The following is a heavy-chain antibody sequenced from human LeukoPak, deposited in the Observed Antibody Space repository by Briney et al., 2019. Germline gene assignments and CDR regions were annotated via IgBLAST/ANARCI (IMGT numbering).Heavy chain of an antibody. CDR2: IWYDGSNK. D-gene: IGHD6-19*01. J-gene: IGHJ1*01. CDR1: GFTFSSYG. CDR3: AREYSSVTGGEYFQH. Sequence: PGRSLRLSCAASGFTFSSYGMHWVRQAPGKGLEWVAVIWYDGSNKYYADSVKGRFTISRDNSKNTLYLQMNSLRAEDTAVYYCAREYSSVTGGEYFQHWGQGTLVTVSS. V-gene: IGHV3-33*01.